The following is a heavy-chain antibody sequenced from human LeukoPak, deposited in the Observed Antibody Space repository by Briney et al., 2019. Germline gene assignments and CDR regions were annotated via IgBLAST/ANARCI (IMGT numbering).Heavy chain of an antibody. CDR2: ISSSGRSI. CDR3: ARAFKLPSLYFDL. Sequence: GGSLRLSCSASTFTFSGYYMSWLRQAPGKGLDWVSYISSSGRSIYYTDSVKGRFTISRDNAKNSVYLQMNSLRAEDTAVYYCARAFKLPSLYFDLWGRGTLVTVSS. D-gene: IGHD6-6*01. J-gene: IGHJ2*01. V-gene: IGHV3-11*01. CDR1: TFTFSGYY.